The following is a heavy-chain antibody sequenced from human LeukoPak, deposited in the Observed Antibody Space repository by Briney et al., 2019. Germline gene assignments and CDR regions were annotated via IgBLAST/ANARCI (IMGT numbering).Heavy chain of an antibody. V-gene: IGHV3-23*01. CDR2: IFGSGDTT. Sequence: GGSLRLSCAASGFTISSYGMNWVRQAPLKGLEWVSVIFGSGDTTYYADSVKGRFTISRDKSKNTLYLQIHSLIADDTAVKYXXXXXXPXXXXDIDHXXXGXLVTVSX. J-gene: IGHJ1*01. CDR3: XXXXXPXXXXDIDH. CDR1: GFTISSYG.